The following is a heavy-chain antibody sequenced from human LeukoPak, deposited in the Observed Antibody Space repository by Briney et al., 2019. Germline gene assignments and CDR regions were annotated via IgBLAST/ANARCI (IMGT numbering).Heavy chain of an antibody. CDR3: ARDNISVTAGIDY. J-gene: IGHJ4*02. Sequence: PSETLSLTCAVYGGSFTIYSWTWIRQSPGKGLEWIGEINHSGNTNYNPSLKSRVTISVDMSKNQFSLKLSSVTAADTAVYYCARDNISVTAGIDYWGQGTLVTVSS. D-gene: IGHD4-11*01. V-gene: IGHV4-34*01. CDR1: GGSFTIYS. CDR2: INHSGNT.